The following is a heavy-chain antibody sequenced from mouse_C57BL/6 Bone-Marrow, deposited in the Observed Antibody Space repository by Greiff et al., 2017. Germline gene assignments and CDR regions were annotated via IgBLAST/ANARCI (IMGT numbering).Heavy chain of an antibody. CDR1: GYTFTDYE. V-gene: IGHV1-15*01. Sequence: VKLQESGAELVRPGASVTLSCKASGYTFTDYEMHWVKQTPVHGLEWIGAIDPETGGTAYNQKFKGKAILTADKSSSPAYMELRSLTSEDSAVYYCTRNYYGSSYWYFDVWGTGTTVTVSS. CDR2: IDPETGGT. J-gene: IGHJ1*03. D-gene: IGHD1-1*01. CDR3: TRNYYGSSYWYFDV.